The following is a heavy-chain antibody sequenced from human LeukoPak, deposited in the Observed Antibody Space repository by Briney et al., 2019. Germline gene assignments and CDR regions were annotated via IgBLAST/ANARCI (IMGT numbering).Heavy chain of an antibody. CDR2: INHSGST. CDR1: GGSFSGYY. Sequence: SETLSLTCAVYGGSFSGYYWSWIRQPPGKGLEWIGEINHSGSTNYNPSLKSRVTISVDTSKNQFSLKLSSVTAADTVVYYCARAGIAVAGTVNYFDYWGQGTLVTVSS. D-gene: IGHD6-19*01. J-gene: IGHJ4*02. CDR3: ARAGIAVAGTVNYFDY. V-gene: IGHV4-34*01.